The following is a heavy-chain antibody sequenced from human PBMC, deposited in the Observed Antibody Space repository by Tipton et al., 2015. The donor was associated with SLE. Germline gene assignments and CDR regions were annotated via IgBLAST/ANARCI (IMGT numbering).Heavy chain of an antibody. V-gene: IGHV1-69*01. J-gene: IGHJ3*02. Sequence: QSGPEVKKPGSSVKVSCKASGGTFSSYAISWVRQAPGQGLEWMGGIIPIFGTANYAQKFQGRVTITADESTSTAYMELSSLRSEDTAVYYCAREGQRVGADRHAFDIWGQGTMVTVSS. CDR1: GGTFSSYA. CDR2: IIPIFGTA. CDR3: AREGQRVGADRHAFDI. D-gene: IGHD1-26*01.